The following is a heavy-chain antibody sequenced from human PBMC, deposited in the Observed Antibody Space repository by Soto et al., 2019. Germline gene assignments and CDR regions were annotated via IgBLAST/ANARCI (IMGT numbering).Heavy chain of an antibody. J-gene: IGHJ3*02. V-gene: IGHV3-30*18. Sequence: QVHLVESGGGVVQPGRSLRFSCAASGFTFSSHGMHWVRQAPGKGLEWVAVISYDGSNKYYADSVKGRFTISRDNSKNTLYLQMNSLRAEDTAVYYCAKTTTVTTLAFDIWGQGTMVTVSS. D-gene: IGHD4-17*01. CDR3: AKTTTVTTLAFDI. CDR2: ISYDGSNK. CDR1: GFTFSSHG.